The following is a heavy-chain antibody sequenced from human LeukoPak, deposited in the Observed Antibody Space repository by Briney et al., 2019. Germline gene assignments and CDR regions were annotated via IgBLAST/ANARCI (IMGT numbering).Heavy chain of an antibody. CDR1: GFTFSSYA. V-gene: IGHV3-23*01. Sequence: GGSLRLSCAASGFTFSSYAMSWVRQAPGKGLEWVSAISGSGGSTYFADSVKGRFTISRDNSKNTLYLQMNSLRAEDTAVYYCAKASYSIQSTFFDYWGQGTLVTVSS. CDR3: AKASYSIQSTFFDY. D-gene: IGHD4-11*01. J-gene: IGHJ4*02. CDR2: ISGSGGST.